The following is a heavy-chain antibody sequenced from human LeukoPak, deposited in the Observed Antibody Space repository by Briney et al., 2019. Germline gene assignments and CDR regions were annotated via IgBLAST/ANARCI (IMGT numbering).Heavy chain of an antibody. CDR2: IYYSGNT. V-gene: IGHV4-61*01. J-gene: IGHJ3*02. D-gene: IGHD1-26*01. CDR1: GGSVSSGSYY. Sequence: SETLSLTCTVSGGSVSSGSYYWSWIRQPPGKGLEWIGYIYYSGNTNYNPSLKNRVTISGDMSKNQFSLKLSSVTAADTAVYYCARGGSEWDRALWIWGQGTMVIVSS. CDR3: ARGGSEWDRALWI.